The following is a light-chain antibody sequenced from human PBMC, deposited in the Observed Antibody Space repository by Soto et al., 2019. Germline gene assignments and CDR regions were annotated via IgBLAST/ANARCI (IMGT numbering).Light chain of an antibody. J-gene: IGKJ1*01. CDR1: QTVSTNY. CDR3: QQYGSSPRT. CDR2: GAS. V-gene: IGKV3-20*01. Sequence: IALTPAPGPLALSPGEGATLSCRASQTVSTNYLAWYQQKPGQAPRLLIYGASKRATGIPDRFSGSGSGTDFTLTISRLEPEDFAVYCCQQYGSSPRTFGQGTKVDI.